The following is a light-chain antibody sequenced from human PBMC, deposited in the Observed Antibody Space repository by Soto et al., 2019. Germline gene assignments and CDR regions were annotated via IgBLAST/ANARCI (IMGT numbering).Light chain of an antibody. V-gene: IGKV1-33*01. Sequence: DIQMTQSSSSLSAPVGDRITIACQASQDIAKFLNWYQQKPGKAPKLLIYDASNLETGVPSRFSGSGSETDFTFTISSLQPEDIATYYCQQYESLPITFGPGTKVDIK. CDR2: DAS. J-gene: IGKJ3*01. CDR1: QDIAKF. CDR3: QQYESLPIT.